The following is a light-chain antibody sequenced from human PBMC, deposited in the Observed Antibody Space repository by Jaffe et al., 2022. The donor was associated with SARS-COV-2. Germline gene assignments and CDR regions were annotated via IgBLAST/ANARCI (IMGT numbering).Light chain of an antibody. V-gene: IGKV3-11*01. Sequence: ETVLTQSPATLSLSPGERATLSCRASQSVSSYLAWYQQKPGQAPRLLIYDASNRATGIPARFSGSGSGTDFTLTISSLEPEDFAVYYCQQRYNWPRTFGQGTKVEI. CDR3: QQRYNWPRT. CDR2: DAS. CDR1: QSVSSY. J-gene: IGKJ1*01.